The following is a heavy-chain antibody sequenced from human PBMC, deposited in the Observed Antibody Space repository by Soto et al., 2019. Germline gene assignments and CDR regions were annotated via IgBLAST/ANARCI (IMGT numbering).Heavy chain of an antibody. CDR3: AREPRASNGDYINSYYYYMDV. V-gene: IGHV3-74*03. CDR2: IKTDGSRT. D-gene: IGHD4-17*01. Sequence: EVQLVESGGGLVQPGGSLRLSCVASGFAFTSYRMHWVRQAPGKGLVWVSRIKTDGSRTTYADSVKGRFTISRGNAKNTLYLQMNSLRAEDTAVYYCAREPRASNGDYINSYYYYMDVWGTGTTVTVSS. CDR1: GFAFTSYR. J-gene: IGHJ6*03.